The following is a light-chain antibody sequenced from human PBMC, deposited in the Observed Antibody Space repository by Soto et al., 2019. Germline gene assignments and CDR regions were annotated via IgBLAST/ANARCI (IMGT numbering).Light chain of an antibody. CDR2: GNN. CDR1: SSNIGAGYD. J-gene: IGLJ1*01. Sequence: QAVVTQPPSVSRAPGQRITISCTGSSSNIGAGYDVHWYQQLPRTAPKLLIYGNNNRPSGVPDRFSGSKSGTSASLAITGLQGDDEADYYCQTYDMSLSGTVFGTGTKLTVL. V-gene: IGLV1-40*01. CDR3: QTYDMSLSGTV.